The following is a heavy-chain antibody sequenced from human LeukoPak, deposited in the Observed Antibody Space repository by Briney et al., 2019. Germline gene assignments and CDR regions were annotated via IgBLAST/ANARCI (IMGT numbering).Heavy chain of an antibody. CDR2: ISGSSSYK. CDR1: GFTFSSYG. J-gene: IGHJ4*02. D-gene: IGHD4-17*01. V-gene: IGHV3-21*01. Sequence: PGGSLRLSCAASGFTFSSYGMSWVRQAPGKGLEWVSFISGSSSYKYYADSVKGRFTISRDNAKNSLYLQMNSLRAEDTAVYYCARVSVYGDYAEGYWGQGTLVTVSS. CDR3: ARVSVYGDYAEGY.